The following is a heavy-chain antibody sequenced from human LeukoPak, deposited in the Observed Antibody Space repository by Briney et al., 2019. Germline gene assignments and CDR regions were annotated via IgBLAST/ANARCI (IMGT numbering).Heavy chain of an antibody. CDR3: ARNLVPAAIRGSGAFDI. V-gene: IGHV1-69*13. CDR2: IIPIFGTA. CDR1: GGTFSNYA. Sequence: ASVKVSCKASGGTFSNYAISWVRQAPGQGLECMGGIIPIFGTANYAQKFQGRVTITADESTSTAYMELSSLRSEDTAVYYCARNLVPAAIRGSGAFDIWGQGTMVTVSS. D-gene: IGHD2-2*01. J-gene: IGHJ3*02.